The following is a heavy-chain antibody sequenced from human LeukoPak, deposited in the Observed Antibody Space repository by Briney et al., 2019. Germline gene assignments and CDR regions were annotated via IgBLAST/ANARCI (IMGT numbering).Heavy chain of an antibody. J-gene: IGHJ5*02. Sequence: ASVKVSCKASGYTFTGYYMHWVRQAPGQGLEWMGWINPNSGGTNYAQKFQGRVTMTRDTSISTAYMELSRLRPDDTAVYYCARGYSSSWYLLERQGQGLNWFDPWGQGTLVTVSS. V-gene: IGHV1-2*02. CDR1: GYTFTGYY. CDR2: INPNSGGT. CDR3: ARGYSSSWYLLERQGQGLNWFDP. D-gene: IGHD6-13*01.